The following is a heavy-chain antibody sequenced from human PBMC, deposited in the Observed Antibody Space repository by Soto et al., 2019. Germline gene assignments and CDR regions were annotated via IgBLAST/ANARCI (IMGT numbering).Heavy chain of an antibody. D-gene: IGHD2-15*01. J-gene: IGHJ4*02. Sequence: QVQLQESGPGLVKPSETLSLTCTFSGDSISNYYWSWIRQPPGKGLEWIGYIYYSGSTNYNPSLKSRVTISVDTSKTQFSLKLSSVTAADTAVYYCARAGAATLSDYWGQGTLVTVSS. CDR2: IYYSGST. CDR3: ARAGAATLSDY. CDR1: GDSISNYY. V-gene: IGHV4-59*01.